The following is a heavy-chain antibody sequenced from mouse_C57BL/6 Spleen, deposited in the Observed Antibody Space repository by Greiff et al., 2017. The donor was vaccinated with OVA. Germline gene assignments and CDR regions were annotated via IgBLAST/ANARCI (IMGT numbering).Heavy chain of an antibody. Sequence: EVKLQESGPGLVKPSQSLSLTCSVTGYSITSGYYWNWIRQFPGNKLEWMGYISYDGSNNYNPSLKNRISITRDTSKNQFFLKLNSVTTEDTATYYCAREEGDYRGFDYWGQGTTLTVSS. CDR2: ISYDGSN. V-gene: IGHV3-6*01. CDR3: AREEGDYRGFDY. J-gene: IGHJ2*01. D-gene: IGHD1-1*02. CDR1: GYSITSGYY.